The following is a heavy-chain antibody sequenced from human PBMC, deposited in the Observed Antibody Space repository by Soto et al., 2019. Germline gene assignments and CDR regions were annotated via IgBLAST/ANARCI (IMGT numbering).Heavy chain of an antibody. CDR2: ISYDGSNK. J-gene: IGHJ6*02. D-gene: IGHD6-6*01. CDR1: GFTFSSYA. CDR3: ARELIAARYYYYGMDV. V-gene: IGHV3-30-3*01. Sequence: ESGGGVVQPGRSLRLSCAASGFTFSSYAMHWVRQAPGKGLEWVAVISYDGSNKYYADSVKGRFTISRDNSKNTLYLQMNSLRAEDTAVYYCARELIAARYYYYGMDVWGQGTTVTVSS.